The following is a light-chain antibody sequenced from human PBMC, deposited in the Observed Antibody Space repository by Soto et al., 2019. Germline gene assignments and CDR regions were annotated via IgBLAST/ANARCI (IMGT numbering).Light chain of an antibody. CDR1: SSNVGNNY. Sequence: QSVLTQPPSVSAAPGQKVTISCSGSSSNVGNNYVSWYQQLPGTAPKLLIYDNNNRPSGIPDRFSGSKSGTSATLAITGLQTGDEADYYCGTWVASLSVGHVFGTGTKVTVL. V-gene: IGLV1-51*01. CDR3: GTWVASLSVGHV. CDR2: DNN. J-gene: IGLJ1*01.